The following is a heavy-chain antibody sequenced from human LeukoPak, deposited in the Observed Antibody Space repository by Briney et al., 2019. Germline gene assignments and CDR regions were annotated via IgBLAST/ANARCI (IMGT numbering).Heavy chain of an antibody. Sequence: ASVKVSCKASGGTFSSYAISWVRQAPGQGLEWMGGIIPIFGTANYAQKFQGRVTITTDESTSTAYMELSSLRSEDTAVYYCAREAYSSSGDYYYYYYMDVWGKGTTVTVSS. CDR3: AREAYSSSGDYYYYYYMDV. CDR2: IIPIFGTA. V-gene: IGHV1-69*05. D-gene: IGHD6-6*01. CDR1: GGTFSSYA. J-gene: IGHJ6*03.